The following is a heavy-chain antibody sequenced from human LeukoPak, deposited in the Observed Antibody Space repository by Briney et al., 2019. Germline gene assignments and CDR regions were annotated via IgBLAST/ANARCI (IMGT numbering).Heavy chain of an antibody. V-gene: IGHV3-48*01. CDR3: ATHRNY. D-gene: IGHD1-14*01. J-gene: IGHJ4*02. CDR2: ISSGSTTI. Sequence: GLDWVSYISSGSTTIYYAASVKGRFTISRDNAKNSLYLQMNSLRAEDTAVYYCATHRNYWGQGTLVTVSA.